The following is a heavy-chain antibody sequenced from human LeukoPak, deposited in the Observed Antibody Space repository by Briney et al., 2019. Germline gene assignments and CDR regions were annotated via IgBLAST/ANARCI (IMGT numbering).Heavy chain of an antibody. CDR2: INPIFGTT. V-gene: IGHV1-69*06. D-gene: IGHD3-10*01. CDR3: ARESVGAFRYYFDY. CDR1: GGTFSSHA. J-gene: IGHJ4*02. Sequence: SVKVSCKTSGGTFSSHAINWVRQAPGQGLEWMGGINPIFGTTNHAQKFQGRVTITADKSTRTAYMELSSLRSEDTAVYYCARESVGAFRYYFDYWGQGTLVTVSS.